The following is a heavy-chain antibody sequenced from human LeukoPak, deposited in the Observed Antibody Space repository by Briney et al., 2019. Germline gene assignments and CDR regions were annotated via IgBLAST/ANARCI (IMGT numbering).Heavy chain of an antibody. CDR2: IYTSGST. CDR1: GGSISSYC. CDR3: ARVVPGAVYYFDY. Sequence: RSSETLSLTCTVSGGSISSYCWSWIRRPAGKGLEWVGRIYTSGSTNYNPSLKSRVTMSVDTSKNQFSLKLSSVTAADTAVYYCARVVPGAVYYFDYWGQGTLVTVSS. J-gene: IGHJ4*02. D-gene: IGHD2-2*01. V-gene: IGHV4-4*07.